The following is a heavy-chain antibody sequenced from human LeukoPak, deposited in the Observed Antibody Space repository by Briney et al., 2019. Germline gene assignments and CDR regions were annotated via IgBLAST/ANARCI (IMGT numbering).Heavy chain of an antibody. J-gene: IGHJ4*02. CDR3: AKDNYYDSSGYFDY. Sequence: GGSLRLSCAASGFTFDDYAMHWVRQAPGKGLEWVSGISWNSGSIGYADSVKGRFTISRDNAKNSLYLQMNSLRAEDTALYYCAKDNYYDSSGYFDYWGQGTLVTVSS. D-gene: IGHD3-22*01. V-gene: IGHV3-9*01. CDR2: ISWNSGSI. CDR1: GFTFDDYA.